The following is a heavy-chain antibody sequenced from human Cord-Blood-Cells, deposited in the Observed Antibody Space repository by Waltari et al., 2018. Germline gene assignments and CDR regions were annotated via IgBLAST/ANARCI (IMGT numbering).Heavy chain of an antibody. J-gene: IGHJ4*02. D-gene: IGHD3-10*01. CDR2: INHSGST. V-gene: IGHV4-34*01. CDR3: ARMVSVRGVIFDY. CDR1: GGSFSGYY. Sequence: QVQLQQWGAGLLKPSETLSLTCAVYGGSFSGYYWSWIRQPPGKGLEWSGEINHSGSTNDNPSLKRRVTISVDTSKNQFSLKLSSVTAADTAVYYCARMVSVRGVIFDYWGQGTLVTVSS.